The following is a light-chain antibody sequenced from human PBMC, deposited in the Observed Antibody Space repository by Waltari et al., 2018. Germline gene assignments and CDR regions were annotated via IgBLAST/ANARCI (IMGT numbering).Light chain of an antibody. Sequence: DIQMTQSPSAMSASVGDRVAITCRASQDIGNCLAWFQQKPGTVPKRLIYAVSSLESGVPSRFSGSDSGTEFTLTINRLQPEDLATYFCLQHYTYPPTFGQGTRLEI. CDR2: AVS. J-gene: IGKJ5*01. V-gene: IGKV1-17*03. CDR3: LQHYTYPPT. CDR1: QDIGNC.